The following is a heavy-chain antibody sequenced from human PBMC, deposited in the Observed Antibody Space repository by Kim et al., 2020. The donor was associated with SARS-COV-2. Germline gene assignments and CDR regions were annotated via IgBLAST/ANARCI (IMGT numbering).Heavy chain of an antibody. CDR3: ARDLSNEFFDY. Sequence: ASVKVSCKASGYTFTTYAMHWVRQAPGQRPEWMGWINPANGITQYSQKIQGRVTITRDTSATTTYMELRGLRSEDTAVYYCARDLSNEFFDYWGQGTLVTVSS. D-gene: IGHD1-1*01. CDR2: INPANGIT. V-gene: IGHV1-3*01. J-gene: IGHJ4*02. CDR1: GYTFTTYA.